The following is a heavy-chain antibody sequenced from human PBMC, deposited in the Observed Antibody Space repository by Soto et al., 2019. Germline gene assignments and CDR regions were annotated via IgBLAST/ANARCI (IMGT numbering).Heavy chain of an antibody. D-gene: IGHD3-10*01. J-gene: IGHJ6*02. V-gene: IGHV1-2*04. CDR3: ARDLGGSGSYFSKANGMDV. Sequence: GASVKVSCKASGYTFTGYYMHWVRQAPGQGLEWMGWINPNSGGTNYAQKFQGWVTMTRDTSISTAYMELSRLRSDDTAVYYCARDLGGSGSYFSKANGMDVWGQGTTVTVSS. CDR1: GYTFTGYY. CDR2: INPNSGGT.